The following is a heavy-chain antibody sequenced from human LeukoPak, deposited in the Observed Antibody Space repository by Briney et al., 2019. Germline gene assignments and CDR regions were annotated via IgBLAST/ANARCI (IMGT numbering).Heavy chain of an antibody. CDR1: GDSISSNDYY. J-gene: IGHJ3*01. D-gene: IGHD1-26*01. V-gene: IGHV4-30-4*01. CDR3: SRDRSGTYSWSSL. CDR2: IYYSGST. Sequence: SSETLSLTCTVSGDSISSNDYYWSWIRQPPGKGLEWIGYIYYSGSTYYNPSLKSRITISVDTSKSQFSLKLTSVTAADTAVYYCSRDRSGTYSWSSLRGQGTMVTVSS.